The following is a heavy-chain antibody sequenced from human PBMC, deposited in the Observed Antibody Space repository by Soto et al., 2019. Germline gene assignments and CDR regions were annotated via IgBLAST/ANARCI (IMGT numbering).Heavy chain of an antibody. CDR3: ARDTSNSFDY. J-gene: IGHJ4*02. CDR1: GFTFSAYD. D-gene: IGHD1-1*01. V-gene: IGHV3-33*01. CDR2: IWYDGSNK. Sequence: QVQLVESGGGVVQPGRSLRLSCAASGFTFSAYDMHWIRQAPGKGLEWVAIIWYDGSNKYYADSVKGRFTISGDNSKNTLYLQMNNLRAEDTAVYYCARDTSNSFDYWGQGTLVTVSS.